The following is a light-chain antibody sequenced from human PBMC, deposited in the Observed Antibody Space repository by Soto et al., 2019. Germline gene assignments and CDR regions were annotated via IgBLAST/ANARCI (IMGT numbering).Light chain of an antibody. Sequence: DIVLTQSPATLSVSPGESATLSCRASHSVGSSLACYQQRPGQAPRLLIYGASTRATGIRARFSGSGSGTEFTLTINSLQSEDYAVYYCQQYNQWPPGTYGQGTKVEIK. CDR2: GAS. CDR3: QQYNQWPPGT. V-gene: IGKV3-15*01. J-gene: IGKJ1*01. CDR1: HSVGSS.